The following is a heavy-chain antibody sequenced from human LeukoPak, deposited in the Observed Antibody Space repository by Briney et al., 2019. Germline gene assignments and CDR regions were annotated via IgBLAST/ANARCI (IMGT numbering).Heavy chain of an antibody. CDR2: ISSSGSTI. D-gene: IGHD3-9*01. Sequence: PGGSLRLSCAASGFTFSDYYMSWIRQAPGKGLEWVSYISSSGSTIYYADSVKGRFTISRDNAKNSLYLQMNSLRAEDTAVYYCARGGVRYFDWLLAEPGHFDYWGQGTLVTVSS. CDR1: GFTFSDYY. V-gene: IGHV3-11*01. CDR3: ARGGVRYFDWLLAEPGHFDY. J-gene: IGHJ4*02.